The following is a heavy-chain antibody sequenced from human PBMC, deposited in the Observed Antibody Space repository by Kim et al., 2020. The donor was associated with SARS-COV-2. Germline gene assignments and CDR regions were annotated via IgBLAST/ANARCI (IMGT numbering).Heavy chain of an antibody. J-gene: IGHJ4*02. Sequence: TPTRRSRYTRSVDTSQNQFSLKLSSVTAADTAVYYCARHSATVDNFDYWGQGTLVTVSS. CDR3: ARHSATVDNFDY. V-gene: IGHV4-59*08. D-gene: IGHD5-18*01.